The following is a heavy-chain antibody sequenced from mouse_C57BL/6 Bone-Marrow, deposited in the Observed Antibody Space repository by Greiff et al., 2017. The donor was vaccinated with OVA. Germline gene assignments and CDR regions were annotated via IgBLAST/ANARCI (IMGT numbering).Heavy chain of an antibody. J-gene: IGHJ2*02. V-gene: IGHV1-59*01. Sequence: QVRLQQSGAELVRPGTSVKLSCKASGYTFTNYWMHWVKQRPGQGLEWIGVIAPSDSYINYNQKFKGRATLTVDTSSSTAYMHLSSLTSEDSAVYYCAHYGSRLYLHYWGQGTSLTVSS. CDR2: IAPSDSYI. D-gene: IGHD1-1*01. CDR1: GYTFTNYW. CDR3: AHYGSRLYLHY.